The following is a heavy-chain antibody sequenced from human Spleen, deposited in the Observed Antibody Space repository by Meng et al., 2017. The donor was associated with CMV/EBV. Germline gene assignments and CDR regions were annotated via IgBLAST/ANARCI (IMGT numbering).Heavy chain of an antibody. CDR3: ARVAVPGQVEPALDV. V-gene: IGHV1-69*05. D-gene: IGHD1-1*01. CDR1: GGSFSNYA. J-gene: IGHJ6*02. CDR2: IIPIFGTT. Sequence: SVKVSCKASGGSFSNYALNWVRQAPGQGLDWMGGIIPIFGTTIYAQKFQGRVTITTNESKNTAYMELSSLRSDDTAVYYCARVAVPGQVEPALDVWGQGTTVTVSS.